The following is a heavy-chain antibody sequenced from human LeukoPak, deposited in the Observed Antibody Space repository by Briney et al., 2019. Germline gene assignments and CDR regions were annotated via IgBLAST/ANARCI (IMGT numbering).Heavy chain of an antibody. CDR2: IYTSGST. V-gene: IGHV4-4*07. Sequence: SEALSLTCTVSGGSISSYYWSWIRQPAGKGLEWIGRIYTSGSTNYNPSLKSRVTISVDTSKNQFSLKLSSLTAADTAVYYCAGGDYDFWSGYYTGLDYWGQGTLVTVSS. J-gene: IGHJ4*02. CDR1: GGSISSYY. CDR3: AGGDYDFWSGYYTGLDY. D-gene: IGHD3-3*01.